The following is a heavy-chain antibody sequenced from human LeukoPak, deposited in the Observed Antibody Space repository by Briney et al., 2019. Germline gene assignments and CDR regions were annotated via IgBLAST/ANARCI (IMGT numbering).Heavy chain of an antibody. D-gene: IGHD2-2*02. V-gene: IGHV3-72*01. CDR1: GFTLSDHY. Sequence: GSLRLSCAASGFTLSDHYMDWVRQAPGKGLEWVGRTRNKANSYTTEYAASVKGRFTISRDDSKNSLYLQMNSLKTEDTAVYYCARALGSYTSFDYWGRGTLVTVSS. CDR3: ARALGSYTSFDY. CDR2: TRNKANSYTT. J-gene: IGHJ4*02.